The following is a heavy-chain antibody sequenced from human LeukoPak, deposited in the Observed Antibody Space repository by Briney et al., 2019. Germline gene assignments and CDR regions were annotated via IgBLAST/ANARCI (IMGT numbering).Heavy chain of an antibody. J-gene: IGHJ3*02. CDR1: GFTFSNNW. Sequence: PGGSLRLSCAASGFTFSNNWMSWVRQAPGKGLECVANIKKDGSEKYYINSVKGRFTISRDNAKNSLYLQMDSLRAEDTAVYYCARDGELGSPADAFDIWGQGTMVTVSS. CDR3: ARDGELGSPADAFDI. V-gene: IGHV3-7*01. D-gene: IGHD1-26*01. CDR2: IKKDGSEK.